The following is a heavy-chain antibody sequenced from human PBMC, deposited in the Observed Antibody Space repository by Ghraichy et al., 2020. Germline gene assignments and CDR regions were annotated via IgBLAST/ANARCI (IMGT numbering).Heavy chain of an antibody. CDR2: ISGSSNTI. CDR1: GFTFSSYN. CDR3: VSHSSSFVEHV. Sequence: GSLRLSCATSGFTFSSYNMNWVRQAPGKGLEWISYISGSSNTIYYADSVKGRFIMSRDNAKNTLFLQMSGLRDEDTAVYYCVSHSSSFVEHVWGQGTTVTVSS. J-gene: IGHJ6*02. D-gene: IGHD3-3*01. V-gene: IGHV3-48*02.